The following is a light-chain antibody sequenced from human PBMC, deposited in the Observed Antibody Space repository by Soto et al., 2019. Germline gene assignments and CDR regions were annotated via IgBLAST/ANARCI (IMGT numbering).Light chain of an antibody. CDR1: QSIDTY. V-gene: IGKV3-15*01. J-gene: IGKJ2*01. CDR2: GAS. Sequence: EIVLTQSPATLSVSPGERATLSCRASQSIDTYLAWYQQKPGQPPRPLIYGASNRATGVPARFSGSGSGTDFTLTISSLQSEDLAVYYCHQYDHWPRGTVRQGTKVEL. CDR3: HQYDHWPRGT.